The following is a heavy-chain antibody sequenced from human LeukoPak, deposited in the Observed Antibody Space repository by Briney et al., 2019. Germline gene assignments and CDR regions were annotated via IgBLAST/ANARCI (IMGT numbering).Heavy chain of an antibody. J-gene: IGHJ4*02. D-gene: IGHD3-10*01. CDR1: GGSISSYY. CDR3: ARRASGATFGY. Sequence: PSETLSLTCTVSGGSISSYYWSWIRQPPGKGLEWIGYIYYSGSTNYNPSLKSRVTISVDTSKNQFSLKLSSVTAADTAVYYCARRASGATFGYWGQGTLVTVSS. V-gene: IGHV4-59*08. CDR2: IYYSGST.